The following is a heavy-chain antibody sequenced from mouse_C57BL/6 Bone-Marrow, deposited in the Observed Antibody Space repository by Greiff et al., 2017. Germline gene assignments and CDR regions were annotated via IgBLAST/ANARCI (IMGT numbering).Heavy chain of an antibody. D-gene: IGHD1-1*01. CDR3: TRWGYSGSTDY. Sequence: QVQLKESGAELVRPGASVTLSCKASGYTFTDYEMHWVKQTPVHGLEWIGAIDPETGGTAYNQKFKGKAILTADKSSSTAYMELRSLTSEDSAVYYCTRWGYSGSTDYGGQGTTLTVSS. CDR2: IDPETGGT. V-gene: IGHV1-15*01. J-gene: IGHJ2*01. CDR1: GYTFTDYE.